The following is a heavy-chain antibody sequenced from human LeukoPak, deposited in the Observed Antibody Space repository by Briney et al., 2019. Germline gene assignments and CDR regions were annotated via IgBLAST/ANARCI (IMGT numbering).Heavy chain of an antibody. CDR3: AKSRPGERYSNYRKYFDY. CDR2: ISGSGGST. D-gene: IGHD4-4*01. Sequence: PGGSLRLSCAASGFTFSDHYMSWIRQAPGKGLEWVSAISGSGGSTYYADSVKGRFTISRDNSKNTLYLQMNSLRAEDTAVYYCAKSRPGERYSNYRKYFDYWGQGTLVTVSS. CDR1: GFTFSDHY. J-gene: IGHJ4*02. V-gene: IGHV3-23*01.